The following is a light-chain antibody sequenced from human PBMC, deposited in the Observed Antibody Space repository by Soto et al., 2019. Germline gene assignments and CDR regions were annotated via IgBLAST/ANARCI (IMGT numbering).Light chain of an antibody. J-gene: IGLJ3*02. CDR2: GVT. CDR3: SSYTSSYTWI. CDR1: SSDVGGYSY. Sequence: QSVLTQPPSASGSPGQSVTISCTGTSSDVGGYSYVSWYQQHPGKAPKLMIYGVTDRPSGVSSRFSGSKSGNAASLTISGLQAEDEGDYYCSSYTSSYTWIFGGGTKVTVL. V-gene: IGLV2-14*03.